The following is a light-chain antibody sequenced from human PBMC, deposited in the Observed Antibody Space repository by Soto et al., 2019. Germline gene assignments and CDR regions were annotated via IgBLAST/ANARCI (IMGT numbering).Light chain of an antibody. Sequence: EIVLTQSPATLSLSPGERATLSCRASQSVRSSLAWYQQQPGQAPRLLIFDASNRATGIPPRFSGSGSGTDFTLTISRLEPDDFAVYYCQQYGSSQFTFGPGTKVNIK. CDR3: QQYGSSQFT. CDR2: DAS. V-gene: IGKV3-11*01. CDR1: QSVRSS. J-gene: IGKJ3*01.